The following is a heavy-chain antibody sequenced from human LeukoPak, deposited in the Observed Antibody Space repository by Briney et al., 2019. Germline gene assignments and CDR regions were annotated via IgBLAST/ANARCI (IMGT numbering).Heavy chain of an antibody. V-gene: IGHV3-74*01. CDR1: GFTFNNDW. J-gene: IGHJ4*02. CDR2: ISSDGTTT. D-gene: IGHD2-15*01. CDR3: AGTWSFDY. Sequence: GGSLRLSCAVSGFTFNNDWMHWVRQAPGKGLLWFSRISSDGTTTNYADSVKGRFTISRDNAKNTLYLQMDSLRAEDTAVYYCAGTWSFDYWGQGTLVTVSS.